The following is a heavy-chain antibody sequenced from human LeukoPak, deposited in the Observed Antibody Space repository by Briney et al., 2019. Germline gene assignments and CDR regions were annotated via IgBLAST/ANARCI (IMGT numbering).Heavy chain of an antibody. CDR1: GYTFNTYG. CDR3: ARKGCTGDCYRFDP. Sequence: GVSVKVSCKASGYTFNTYGISWVRQAPGQRPEWMGWINTDNGNTKYAQKFQGRVTMTTDTSTSTAYMELSSLRSDDTAVYYCARKGCTGDCYRFDPWGQGTLVTDSS. V-gene: IGHV1-18*01. D-gene: IGHD2-21*02. J-gene: IGHJ5*02. CDR2: INTDNGNT.